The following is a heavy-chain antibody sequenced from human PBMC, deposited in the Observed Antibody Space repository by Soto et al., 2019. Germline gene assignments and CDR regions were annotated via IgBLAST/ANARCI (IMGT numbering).Heavy chain of an antibody. CDR1: GGSFSGYY. V-gene: IGHV4-34*01. CDR3: ARVLIAGVTTD. Sequence: QVQLQQWGAGLLKPSETLSLTCAVYGGSFSGYYWSWIRQPPGKGLEWIGESNHVGSTNYNPSFKSRVTMSVDPSKNQYSLRLTSVTAADTAVYYCARVLIAGVTTDWGQGTLVIVSS. J-gene: IGHJ4*02. D-gene: IGHD5-18*01. CDR2: SNHVGST.